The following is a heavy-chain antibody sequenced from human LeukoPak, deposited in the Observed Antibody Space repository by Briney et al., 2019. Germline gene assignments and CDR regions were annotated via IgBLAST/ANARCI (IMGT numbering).Heavy chain of an antibody. D-gene: IGHD6-19*01. J-gene: IGHJ4*02. Sequence: PSETLSLTCTVSGGSISSGGYYWSWIRQHPGKGLEWIGYIYCSGSTYYNPSLKSRVTISVDTSKNQFSLKLSSVTAADTAVYYCARVADSSGWYGGLFDYWGQGTLVTVSS. CDR3: ARVADSSGWYGGLFDY. V-gene: IGHV4-31*03. CDR1: GGSISSGGYY. CDR2: IYCSGST.